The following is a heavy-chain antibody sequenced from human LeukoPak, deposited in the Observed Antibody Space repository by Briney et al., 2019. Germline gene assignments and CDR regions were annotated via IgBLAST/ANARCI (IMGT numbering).Heavy chain of an antibody. D-gene: IGHD6-6*01. CDR2: ISNSGSYI. J-gene: IGHJ6*03. Sequence: GGSLRLSCAASGFTFSNYNMNWVRQAPGEGLEWVSSISNSGSYIYYADSLKGRFTISRDNAKNSLYLQMNSLRAEDTAVYYCARTGSSSSYYYYYYMDVWGKGTTVTVSS. V-gene: IGHV3-21*01. CDR3: ARTGSSSSYYYYYYMDV. CDR1: GFTFSNYN.